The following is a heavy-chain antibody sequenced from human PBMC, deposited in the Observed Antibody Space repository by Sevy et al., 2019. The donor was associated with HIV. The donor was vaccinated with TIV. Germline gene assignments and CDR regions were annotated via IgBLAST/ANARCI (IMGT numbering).Heavy chain of an antibody. J-gene: IGHJ4*02. CDR1: GFSLESYW. V-gene: IGHV3-7*04. D-gene: IGHD2-21*01. CDR2: IKEDDTVK. CDR3: VRAIQSEGSF. Sequence: PGGSLRLSCVASGFSLESYWMNWVRQAPGKPLEWVANIKEDDTVKYYVESVKGRFTISRDNGRNLVYLLMNNLKVEDTALYYCVRAIQSEGSFWGQGTRVTVSS.